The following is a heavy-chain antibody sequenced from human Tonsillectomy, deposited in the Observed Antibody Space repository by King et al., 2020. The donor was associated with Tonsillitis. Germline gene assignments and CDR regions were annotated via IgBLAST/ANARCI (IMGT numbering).Heavy chain of an antibody. D-gene: IGHD3-22*01. Sequence: VQLVESGGGLVQPGGSLRLSCAASGFTFSSFWMHWVRQVPGKGLVWVSRIYSDGSSTSYADSVKGRFTISRDNAKNTLYLQMNSLRAEDTAVYYCARGRPYYDSSGHYSAALGYWGQGTLVTVSS. CDR1: GFTFSSFW. J-gene: IGHJ4*02. CDR2: IYSDGSST. CDR3: ARGRPYYDSSGHYSAALGY. V-gene: IGHV3-74*01.